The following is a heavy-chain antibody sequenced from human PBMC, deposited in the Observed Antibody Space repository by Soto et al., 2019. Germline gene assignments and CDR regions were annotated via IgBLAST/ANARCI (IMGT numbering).Heavy chain of an antibody. V-gene: IGHV3-30*18. J-gene: IGHJ4*02. D-gene: IGHD3-3*01. CDR1: GFTFRSCD. Sequence: QVQLVESGGGVVQPGRSLRLSCAASGFTFRSCDMHWVRQAPGKGLEWVALISSDGSEMWYVDSVKGRFTISRDNSKNTLYLQMNSLRGEDTAVYDCAKWRWRPLPDYWGQGTLVTVSS. CDR2: ISSDGSEM. CDR3: AKWRWRPLPDY.